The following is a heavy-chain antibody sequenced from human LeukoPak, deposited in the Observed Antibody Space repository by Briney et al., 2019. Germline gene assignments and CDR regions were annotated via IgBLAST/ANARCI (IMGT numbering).Heavy chain of an antibody. CDR2: ISTSGSTI. Sequence: PGGSLRLSCAASGFTLSNYEMNWVRQAPGKGLEWVSYISTSGSTILYADSVEGRFTISRDNAKNSLYLQMNSLRAEDTAIYYCARDLIDFGSTCLDYWGQGTLVTVSS. CDR3: ARDLIDFGSTCLDY. J-gene: IGHJ4*02. D-gene: IGHD3-10*01. V-gene: IGHV3-48*03. CDR1: GFTLSNYE.